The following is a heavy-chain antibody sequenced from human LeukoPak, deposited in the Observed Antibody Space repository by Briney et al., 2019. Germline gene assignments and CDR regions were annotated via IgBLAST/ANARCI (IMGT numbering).Heavy chain of an antibody. CDR3: ARRREGVSWFDP. CDR2: INYNGRT. CDR1: GESISGFY. D-gene: IGHD1-26*01. V-gene: IGHV4-59*05. J-gene: IGHJ5*02. Sequence: SETLSLTCTVSGESISGFYWNWIRQPPGKGLEWIALINYNGRTFNNPSLKSRVAISIDTSNNQFSLKLTSVTAADTAVYYCARRREGVSWFDPWGQGTLVTVSS.